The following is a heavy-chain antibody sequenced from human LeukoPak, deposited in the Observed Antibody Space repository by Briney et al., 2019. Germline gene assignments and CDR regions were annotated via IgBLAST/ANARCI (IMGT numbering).Heavy chain of an antibody. V-gene: IGHV3-21*04. J-gene: IGHJ5*02. CDR2: ISSSSSYI. D-gene: IGHD2-2*01. Sequence: GGSLRFSCAASGFTFSSYSMNWVRKAPGKGLEWVSSISSSSSYIYYADSVKGRFTISRDNSKNTLYLQMNSLRAEDTAVYYCAKLPSTSPIDWFDPWGQGTLVTVSS. CDR1: GFTFSSYS. CDR3: AKLPSTSPIDWFDP.